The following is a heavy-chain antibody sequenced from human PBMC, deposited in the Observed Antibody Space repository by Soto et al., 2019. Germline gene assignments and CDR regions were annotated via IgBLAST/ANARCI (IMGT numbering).Heavy chain of an antibody. D-gene: IGHD3-9*01. J-gene: IGHJ6*02. CDR1: GFTFSSYW. CDR3: AREAGPTGDDILTGYYYYYYGMDV. Sequence: GGSLRLSCAASGFTFSSYWMSWVRQAPGKGLEWVANIKQDGSEKYYVDSVKGRFTISRDNAKNSLYLQMNSLRAEDTAVYYCAREAGPTGDDILTGYYYYYYGMDVWGQGTTVTVSS. V-gene: IGHV3-7*05. CDR2: IKQDGSEK.